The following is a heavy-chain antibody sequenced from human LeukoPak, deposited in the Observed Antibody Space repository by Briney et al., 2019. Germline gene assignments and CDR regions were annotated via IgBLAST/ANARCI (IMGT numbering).Heavy chain of an antibody. CDR3: AKGTGLDY. Sequence: GGSLRLSCAASGFTFSSYWMSWVRQAPGKGLEWVANIKQDGSEKYYADSVKGRFTISRDNSKNTLYLQMNSLRAEDTAVYYCAKGTGLDYWGQGTLVTVSS. D-gene: IGHD3-16*01. CDR2: IKQDGSEK. J-gene: IGHJ4*02. CDR1: GFTFSSYW. V-gene: IGHV3-7*01.